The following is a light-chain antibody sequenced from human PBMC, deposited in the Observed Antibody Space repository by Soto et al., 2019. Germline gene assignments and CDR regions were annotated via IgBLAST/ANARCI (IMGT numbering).Light chain of an antibody. Sequence: ESVLTQNRATLSLSPGGIATRAGRASQSVSSSYLAWYQQKPGQAPRLLIYGASSRATGIPDRFSGSGSGTDFTLTISRLEPEDFAVYYCQQYGSSQTFGQGTKVDIK. CDR2: GAS. J-gene: IGKJ1*01. V-gene: IGKV3-20*01. CDR3: QQYGSSQT. CDR1: QSVSSSY.